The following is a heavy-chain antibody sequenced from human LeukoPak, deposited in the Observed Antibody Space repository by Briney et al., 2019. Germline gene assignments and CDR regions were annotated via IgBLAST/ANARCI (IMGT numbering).Heavy chain of an antibody. CDR1: DYSINSNYY. J-gene: IGHJ4*02. CDR2: IYHSGST. D-gene: IGHD2-8*01. CDR3: ARGLYCTNGVCPYYFDY. V-gene: IGHV4-38-2*02. Sequence: SETLSLTCTVSDYSINSNYYWGWIRQPPGKGLEWIGTIYHSGSTYYNPSLKSRLAISVDTSKNQFSLRLSSVTAADTAIYYCARGLYCTNGVCPYYFDYWGQGTLVTVSS.